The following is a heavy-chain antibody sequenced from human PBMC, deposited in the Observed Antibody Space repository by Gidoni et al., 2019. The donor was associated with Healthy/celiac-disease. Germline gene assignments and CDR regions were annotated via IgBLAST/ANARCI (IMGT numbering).Heavy chain of an antibody. CDR2: IYHSGST. D-gene: IGHD5-18*01. CDR1: GGSISSGGYS. V-gene: IGHV4-30-2*01. CDR3: ARVVDTAMAYFDY. Sequence: QLQLQESGSGLVKPSQTLSLTCAVSGGSISSGGYSWSWIRQPPGKGLEWIGYIYHSGSTYYNPSLKSRVTIAVDRSKNQFSLKLSSVTAADTAVYYCARVVDTAMAYFDYWGQGTLVTVSS. J-gene: IGHJ4*02.